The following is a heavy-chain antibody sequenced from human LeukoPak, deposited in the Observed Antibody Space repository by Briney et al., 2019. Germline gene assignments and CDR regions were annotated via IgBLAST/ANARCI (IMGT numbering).Heavy chain of an antibody. CDR1: GFTFRTYA. V-gene: IGHV3-23*01. Sequence: GGSLRLSCAASGFTFRTYAMTWVRQAPGKGLEWLSGISGSGGYTYSAESVKGRFTISRDNSKNTVYLQMNSLRAEDSAVYYCVKFRGATAHYYYHMDVWGNGTTVTVSS. CDR3: VKFRGATAHYYYHMDV. J-gene: IGHJ6*03. CDR2: ISGSGGYT. D-gene: IGHD1-26*01.